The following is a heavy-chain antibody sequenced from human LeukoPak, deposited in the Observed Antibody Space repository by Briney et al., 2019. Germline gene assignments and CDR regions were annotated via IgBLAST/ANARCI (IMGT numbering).Heavy chain of an antibody. CDR2: ISGSGGST. D-gene: IGHD3-3*01. CDR1: GFTFSSYA. J-gene: IGHJ6*02. V-gene: IGHV3-23*01. CDR3: AKCHFWSGYYTSYGMDV. Sequence: GGSLRLSCAASGFTFSSYAMSWVRQAPGKGLEWVSAISGSGGSTYYADSVKGRFTISGDNSKNTLYLQMNSLRAEDTAVYYCAKCHFWSGYYTSYGMDVWGQGTTVTVSS.